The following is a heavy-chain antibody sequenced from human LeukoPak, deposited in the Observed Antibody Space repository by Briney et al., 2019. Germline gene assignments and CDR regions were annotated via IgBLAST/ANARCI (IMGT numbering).Heavy chain of an antibody. J-gene: IGHJ4*02. CDR3: ARADYYGSGSYWGPDY. CDR2: ISAYNGNT. V-gene: IGHV1-18*01. D-gene: IGHD3-10*01. CDR1: GYTFTSYG. Sequence: ASVKVSCKASGYTFTSYGISWLRQAPGQGLEWMGWISAYNGNTNYAQKLQGRVTMTTDTSTSTAYMELRSLRSDDTAVYYCARADYYGSGSYWGPDYWGQGTLVTVSS.